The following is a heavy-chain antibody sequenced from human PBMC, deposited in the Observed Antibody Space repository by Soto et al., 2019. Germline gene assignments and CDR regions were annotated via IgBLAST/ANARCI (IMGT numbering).Heavy chain of an antibody. CDR1: GGSISSSSYY. CDR2: IYYSGST. J-gene: IGHJ5*02. Sequence: SETLSLTCTVSGGSISSSSYYWGWIRQPPGKGLEWIGSIYYSGSTNYNPSLKSRVTISVDTSKNQFSLKLSSVTAADTAVYYCARQARIRRQLNWFGPWGQGTLVTVSS. CDR3: ARQARIRRQLNWFGP. V-gene: IGHV4-39*01.